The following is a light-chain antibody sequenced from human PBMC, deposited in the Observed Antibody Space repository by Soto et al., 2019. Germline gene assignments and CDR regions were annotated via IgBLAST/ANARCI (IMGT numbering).Light chain of an antibody. CDR2: KAS. J-gene: IGKJ1*01. V-gene: IGKV1-5*03. Sequence: DIQMTQSPSTLSASVGDRVTITCRASQSISSWLAWYQQRPGKAPTLLIYKASSLESGVPSRFSGSGSGTEFTLTISSLQPDDSATYYCQQYDHGWTFGQGTKVEI. CDR1: QSISSW. CDR3: QQYDHGWT.